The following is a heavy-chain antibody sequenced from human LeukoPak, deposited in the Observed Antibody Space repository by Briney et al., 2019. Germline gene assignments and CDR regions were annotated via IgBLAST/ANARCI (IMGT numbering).Heavy chain of an antibody. J-gene: IGHJ4*02. D-gene: IGHD3-22*01. CDR2: ISSSSSTI. CDR3: ARGGYDSSGYYPPDRQWLDY. V-gene: IGHV3-48*01. Sequence: GGSLRLSCAASGFTFSSYSMNWVRQAPGKGLEWVPYISSSSSTIYYADSVKGRFTTSRDNAKNSLYLQMNSLRAEDTAVYYCARGGYDSSGYYPPDRQWLDYWGQGTLVTVSS. CDR1: GFTFSSYS.